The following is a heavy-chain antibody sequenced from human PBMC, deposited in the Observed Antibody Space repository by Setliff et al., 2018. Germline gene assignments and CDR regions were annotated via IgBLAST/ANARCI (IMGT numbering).Heavy chain of an antibody. D-gene: IGHD3-3*01. V-gene: IGHV1-18*01. CDR3: ARENTAKNFWGEESDY. CDR2: ISAYNGNT. J-gene: IGHJ4*02. Sequence: PGESLKISCKGSGYSFTSYGISWVRQAPGQGLEWMGWISAYNGNTNYAQKLQGRVTMTTDTSTNTVYMQLNSLRFEDRAVYYCARENTAKNFWGEESDYWGQGTLVTVSS. CDR1: GYSFTSYG.